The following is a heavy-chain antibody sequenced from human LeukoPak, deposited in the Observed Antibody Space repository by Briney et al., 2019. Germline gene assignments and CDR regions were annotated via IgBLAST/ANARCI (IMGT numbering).Heavy chain of an antibody. J-gene: IGHJ6*03. CDR3: ARTTEGYCRSTSCYGFYYSYYMDV. Sequence: SETLSLTCTVSGGSISSYYWSWIRQPPGKGLEWIGYISYSGSTNYNPSLKSRVTISVDTSKNRFSLKLSSVTAADTAVYYCARTTEGYCRSTSCYGFYYSYYMDVWGKGTTVTISS. V-gene: IGHV4-59*01. CDR1: GGSISSYY. CDR2: ISYSGST. D-gene: IGHD2-2*01.